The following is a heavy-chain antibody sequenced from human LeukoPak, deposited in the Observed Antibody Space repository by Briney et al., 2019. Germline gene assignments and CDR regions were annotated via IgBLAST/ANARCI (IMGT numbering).Heavy chain of an antibody. Sequence: SETLSLTCTVSGGSISGSTYYWGWIRQPPGKGLEWIGRIYTSGSTNYNPSLKSRVTISVDTSKNQFSLKLSSVTAADTAVYYCARVPSPPYPDGYRGYYYYYYMDVWGKGTTVTVSS. CDR1: GGSISGSTYY. J-gene: IGHJ6*03. V-gene: IGHV4-61*02. D-gene: IGHD5-18*01. CDR3: ARVPSPPYPDGYRGYYYYYYMDV. CDR2: IYTSGST.